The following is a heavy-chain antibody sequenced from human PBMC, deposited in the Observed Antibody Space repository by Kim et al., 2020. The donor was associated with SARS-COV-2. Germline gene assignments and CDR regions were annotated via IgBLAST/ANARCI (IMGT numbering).Heavy chain of an antibody. D-gene: IGHD2-8*01. V-gene: IGHV3-74*01. CDR3: ARAISRYCTDGVCYGGDFEY. CDR1: GFTFSNSW. J-gene: IGHJ4*02. CDR2: INGDGSTT. Sequence: GVSLRLSCAASGFTFSNSWIHWVRQAPGKGLVWVSHINGDGSTTRYADSVKGRFTISRDNAKNTVYLQMNSLRVEETAVYYCARAISRYCTDGVCYGGDFEYWGQGTLVTVSS.